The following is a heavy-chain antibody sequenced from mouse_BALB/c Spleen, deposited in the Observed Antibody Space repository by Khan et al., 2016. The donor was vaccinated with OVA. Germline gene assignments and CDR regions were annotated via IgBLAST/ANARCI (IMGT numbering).Heavy chain of an antibody. CDR3: TRRRCYYGSNAYFDY. CDR1: GFSFSTYS. CDR2: ISSGGSFT. D-gene: IGHD1-1*01. V-gene: IGHV5-6-4*01. J-gene: IGHJ2*01. Sequence: EVELVESGGDLLRPGGSLKLSCAASGFSFSTYSMSWVRQTPAKRLEWVATISSGGSFTYYPDSVKGRFTISRDNAKNSLYLQMSSLKSEDTAMYYCTRRRCYYGSNAYFDYWGQGTTLTVSS.